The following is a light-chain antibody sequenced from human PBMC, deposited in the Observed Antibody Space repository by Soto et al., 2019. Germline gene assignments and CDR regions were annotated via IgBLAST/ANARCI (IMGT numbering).Light chain of an antibody. CDR2: WAS. Sequence: DIVMTQSPDSLAVSLGERATINWKASQSVLYSSNNKNYLAWYQQKPGQPPKLLIYWASTRESGVPDRFSGSGSGTDFTLTISSLQAEDVAVYYCQQYYSTPPVTFGQGTRLEIK. CDR3: QQYYSTPPVT. CDR1: QSVLYSSNNKNY. J-gene: IGKJ5*01. V-gene: IGKV4-1*01.